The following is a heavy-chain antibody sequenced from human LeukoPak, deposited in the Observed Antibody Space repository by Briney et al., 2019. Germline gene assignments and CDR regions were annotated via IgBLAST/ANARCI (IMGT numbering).Heavy chain of an antibody. D-gene: IGHD3/OR15-3a*01. V-gene: IGHV3-66*01. CDR3: ATIGTGDYRDDS. CDR2: IYSGNTI. Sequence: GGSLRLSCVVSAFSVSNNYVSWVRQAPGKGLEWVSVIYSGNTIKYADSVKGRFTISRDNSKNTVYLQMSSLRAEDTALYYCATIGTGDYRDDSWGQGTLVTVSS. J-gene: IGHJ5*01. CDR1: AFSVSNNY.